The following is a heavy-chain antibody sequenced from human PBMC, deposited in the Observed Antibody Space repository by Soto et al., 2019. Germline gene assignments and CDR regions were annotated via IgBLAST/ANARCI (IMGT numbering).Heavy chain of an antibody. CDR1: GGSISSNNW. CDR3: ARENNVLPGGYFDY. CDR2: IYHSGST. J-gene: IGHJ4*02. Sequence: SETLSLTCAVSGGSISSNNWWTWVRQPPGKGLEWIGEIYHSGSTNYNPSLKSRVTISVDKSKNQFSLNLSSVTAADTAVYYCARENNVLPGGYFDYWGQGTLVTVSS. V-gene: IGHV4-4*02. D-gene: IGHD3-10*01.